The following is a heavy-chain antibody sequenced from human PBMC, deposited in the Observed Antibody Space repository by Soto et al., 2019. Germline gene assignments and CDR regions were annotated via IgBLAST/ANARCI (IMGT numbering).Heavy chain of an antibody. V-gene: IGHV3-15*01. CDR1: GVPLSNDW. Sequence: GGSLRLSCAASGVPLSNDWMIWVRQAPGKGLDWVGRIKSKTDGWTTDYAAPAKGRFTNSRDDSKNTMYMQRNGLXNEDTAVYYFNTEVLGRGYYEGPGSFHIWVQVT. CDR3: NTEVLGRGYYEGPGSFHI. J-gene: IGHJ3*02. D-gene: IGHD3-22*01. CDR2: IKSKTDGWTT.